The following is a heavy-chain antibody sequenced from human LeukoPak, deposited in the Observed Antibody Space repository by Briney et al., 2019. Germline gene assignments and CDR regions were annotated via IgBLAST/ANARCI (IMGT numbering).Heavy chain of an antibody. V-gene: IGHV1-69*13. CDR2: IIPIFDTA. CDR3: ARVRYYGSGAGQYWYFDL. Sequence: ASVTVSCKASGGTFSSYAISWVRQAPGQGLEWMGGIIPIFDTANYAQKFQDRVTITADESTSTAYMYLSSLRSEDTAMYYCARVRYYGSGAGQYWYFDLWGRGTLVTVSS. D-gene: IGHD3-10*01. J-gene: IGHJ2*01. CDR1: GGTFSSYA.